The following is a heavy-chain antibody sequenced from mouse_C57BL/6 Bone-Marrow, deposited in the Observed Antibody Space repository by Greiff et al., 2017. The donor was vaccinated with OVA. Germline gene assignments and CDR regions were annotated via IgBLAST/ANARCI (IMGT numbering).Heavy chain of an antibody. CDR3: ARYGSSPYWYFDV. D-gene: IGHD1-1*01. V-gene: IGHV1-42*01. Sequence: VQLQQSGPELVKPGASVKISCKASGYSFTGYYMNWVKQSPEKSLEWIGEINPSTGGTTYNQKFKAKATLTVDKSSSTAYMQLKSLTSEDSAVYYCARYGSSPYWYFDVWGTGTTVTVSS. CDR1: GYSFTGYY. CDR2: INPSTGGT. J-gene: IGHJ1*03.